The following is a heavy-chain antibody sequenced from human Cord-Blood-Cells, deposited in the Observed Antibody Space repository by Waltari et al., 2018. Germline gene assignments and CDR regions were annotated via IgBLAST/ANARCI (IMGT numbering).Heavy chain of an antibody. Sequence: QVQLVQSGAEVKKPGSSVKVSCKASGGPFSSYAISWVRQAPGQGLEWMGGIIPSFGTAKYAQNFQGRVMITADESTSTAYMELSSLSSEDTAVYYCARDGDYFDYWGQGTLVTVSS. CDR3: ARDGDYFDY. D-gene: IGHD2-15*01. V-gene: IGHV1-69*01. CDR2: IIPSFGTA. CDR1: GGPFSSYA. J-gene: IGHJ4*02.